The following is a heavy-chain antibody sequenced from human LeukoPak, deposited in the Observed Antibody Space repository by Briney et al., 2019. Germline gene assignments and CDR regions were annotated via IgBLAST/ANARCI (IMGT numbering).Heavy chain of an antibody. Sequence: GGSLRLSCAASGFTFSSYEMNWVRQAPGKGLEWVSYISSSGSTIYYADSVKGRFTISRDNAKNSLYLQMNGLRAEDTAVYYCARDLPGELFYYYYGMDVWGKGTTVTVSS. J-gene: IGHJ6*04. CDR3: ARDLPGELFYYYYGMDV. CDR1: GFTFSSYE. V-gene: IGHV3-48*03. D-gene: IGHD3-10*01. CDR2: ISSSGSTI.